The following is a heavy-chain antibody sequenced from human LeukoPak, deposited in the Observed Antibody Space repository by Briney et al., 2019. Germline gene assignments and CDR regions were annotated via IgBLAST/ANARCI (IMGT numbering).Heavy chain of an antibody. J-gene: IGHJ4*02. D-gene: IGHD5-24*01. Sequence: SETLSLTCTVSGASIGSHYWSWIRQPPGKGLEWVAYIYNSGSTNYNPSLKSRVTISVDTSKNQFSLKLSSVAAADTAVYYCARHKDGYSFDYWGQGTLVTVSS. V-gene: IGHV4-59*11. CDR1: GASIGSHY. CDR3: ARHKDGYSFDY. CDR2: IYNSGST.